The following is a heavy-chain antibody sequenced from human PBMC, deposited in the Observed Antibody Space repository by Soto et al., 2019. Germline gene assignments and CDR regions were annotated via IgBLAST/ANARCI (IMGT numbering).Heavy chain of an antibody. V-gene: IGHV1-18*01. CDR1: GYTFTSYG. CDR2: ISAYNGNT. Sequence: QVQLVQSGAEVKKPGASVKVSCKASGYTFTSYGISWVRQAPGQGLEWMGRISAYNGNTNYAQKPXXRXPMTTDTSTSTAYMELRSLRSDDTAVYYCARVVGALGHWFDPWGQGTLVTVSS. CDR3: ARVVGALGHWFDP. D-gene: IGHD1-26*01. J-gene: IGHJ5*02.